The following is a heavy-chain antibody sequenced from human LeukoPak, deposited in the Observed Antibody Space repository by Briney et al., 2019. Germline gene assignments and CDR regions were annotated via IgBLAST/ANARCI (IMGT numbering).Heavy chain of an antibody. CDR1: GFTFDEYA. D-gene: IGHD3-3*01. J-gene: IGHJ3*02. CDR2: ISWNSGSK. V-gene: IGHV3-9*03. Sequence: GGSLRLSCAASGFTFDEYAMQWVRQAPGKGLECVSGISWNSGSKGYADSVKGRLTISRDNAKNSLYLEMNSLRAEDMALYYCAKSLDFGVVNFLGAFDIWGQGTMVTVSA. CDR3: AKSLDFGVVNFLGAFDI.